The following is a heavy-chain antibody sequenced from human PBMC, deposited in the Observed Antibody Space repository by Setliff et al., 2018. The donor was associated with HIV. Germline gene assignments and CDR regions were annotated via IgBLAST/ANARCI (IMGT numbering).Heavy chain of an antibody. J-gene: IGHJ6*02. D-gene: IGHD3-10*01. V-gene: IGHV4-38-2*01. CDR2: IHHSGNT. CDR3: ARHDITLVRGLV. Sequence: SETLSLTCPVSGYSISSGYYWGWIRQPPGRGLEWIGDIHHSGNTYYNPSLKSRVTISVDTSKNPFSLKVNSVTAADTAVYYCARHDITLVRGLVWGQGTTVTVSS. CDR1: GYSISSGYY.